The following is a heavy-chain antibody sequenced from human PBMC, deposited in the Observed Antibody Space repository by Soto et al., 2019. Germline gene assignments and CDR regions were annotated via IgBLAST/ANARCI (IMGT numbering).Heavy chain of an antibody. CDR2: ISPYTGNT. Sequence: QVQLVQSGDEVKKPGASVKVSCKASGYIFVNYGIAWVRQAPRQGREWMGWISPYTGNTHAASKVQGRLTMTTDTSTSTAYMDLGSLTSDDTAVYYCVMVDNYVTPTPQDVWGQGTTVTVSS. CDR3: VMVDNYVTPTPQDV. J-gene: IGHJ6*02. CDR1: GYIFVNYG. D-gene: IGHD3-16*01. V-gene: IGHV1-18*01.